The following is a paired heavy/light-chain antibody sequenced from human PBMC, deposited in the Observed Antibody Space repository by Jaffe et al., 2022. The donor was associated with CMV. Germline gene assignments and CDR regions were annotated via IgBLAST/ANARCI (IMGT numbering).Heavy chain of an antibody. CDR2: INAGNGNT. Sequence: QVQLVQSGAEVKKPGASVKVSCKASGYTFTSYAMHWVRQAPGQRLEWMGWINAGNGNTKYSQKFQGRVTITRDTSASTAYMELSSLRSEDTAVYYCARGMAGLWSQSTLQPFDYWGQGTLVTVSS. D-gene: IGHD6-19*01. J-gene: IGHJ4*02. V-gene: IGHV1-3*01. CDR3: ARGMAGLWSQSTLQPFDY. CDR1: GYTFTSYA.
Light chain of an antibody. J-gene: IGKJ1*01. Sequence: EIVLTQSPGTLSLSPGERATLSCRASQSVSSSYLAWYQQKPGQAPRLLIYGASSRATGIPDRFSGSGSGTDFTLTISRLEPEDFAVYYCQQYGSSWTFGQGTKVEIK. CDR2: GAS. V-gene: IGKV3-20*01. CDR1: QSVSSSY. CDR3: QQYGSSWT.